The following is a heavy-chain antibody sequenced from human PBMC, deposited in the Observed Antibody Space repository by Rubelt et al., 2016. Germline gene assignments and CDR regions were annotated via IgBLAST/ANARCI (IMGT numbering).Heavy chain of an antibody. V-gene: IGHV4-39*01. Sequence: QLQLQESGPGLVKPSETLSLTCAVSGGSISSSNYYWGWIRQPPGKGLEWIGSIYYSGSTYYNPSLKSRVTISGDTTKKQCSVKGSSVTAAETAVDYCARPSEDGYYLAYWGQGTLVTVSS. CDR1: GGSISSSNYY. CDR3: ARPSEDGYYLAY. CDR2: IYYSGST. J-gene: IGHJ4*02. D-gene: IGHD3-10*01.